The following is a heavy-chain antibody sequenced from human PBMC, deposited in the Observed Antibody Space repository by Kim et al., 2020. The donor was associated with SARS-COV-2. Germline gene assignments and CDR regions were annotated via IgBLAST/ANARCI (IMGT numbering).Heavy chain of an antibody. CDR2: N. Sequence: NNYNPSLKSRGTISVDTSKNQFSLKLSSVTAADTAVYYCARFWSGYYTDYWGQGTLVTVSS. J-gene: IGHJ4*02. CDR3: ARFWSGYYTDY. D-gene: IGHD3-3*01. V-gene: IGHV4-34*01.